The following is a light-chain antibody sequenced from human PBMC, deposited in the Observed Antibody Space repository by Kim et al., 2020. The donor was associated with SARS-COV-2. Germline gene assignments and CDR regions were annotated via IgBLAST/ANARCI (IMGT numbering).Light chain of an antibody. J-gene: IGKJ2*02. CDR1: QSISTY. CDR3: QQSYSNFRT. V-gene: IGKV1-39*01. CDR2: GAS. Sequence: DIQMTQSPASLSASVGDRVTITCRASQSISTYLSWYQQKPGKVPKVLIYGASNLESGVPSRFSGSGSGTDFTLIISSLQPEDFATYCCQQSYSNFRTFGQGTKLEI.